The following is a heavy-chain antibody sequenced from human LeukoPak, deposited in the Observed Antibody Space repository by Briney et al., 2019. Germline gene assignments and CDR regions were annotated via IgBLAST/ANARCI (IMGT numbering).Heavy chain of an antibody. V-gene: IGHV3-7*01. J-gene: IGHJ3*01. CDR3: ARGYCSGGSCYRNAFDV. Sequence: PGGSLRLSCAASGFTFSYYWMGWVRQAPGKGLEWVAYIKHDESEKYYVESVKGRFTISGDNAKNSLHLQMNSLRAEDTAVYYCARGYCSGGSCYRNAFDVWGQGTMVTVSS. D-gene: IGHD2-15*01. CDR1: GFTFSYYW. CDR2: IKHDESEK.